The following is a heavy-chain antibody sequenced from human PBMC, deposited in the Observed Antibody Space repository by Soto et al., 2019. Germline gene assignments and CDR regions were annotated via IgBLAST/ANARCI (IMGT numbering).Heavy chain of an antibody. D-gene: IGHD1-26*01. Sequence: GGALILSCAACGFTVSRNYMSWVRQAPGKGLEWVSVIYSGGSTYYADSVKGRFTISRDNSKNTLYLQMNSLRAEDTAVYYCAREFGGSYYGNFDYWGQGTLVTVSS. V-gene: IGHV3-53*01. CDR1: GFTVSRNY. J-gene: IGHJ4*02. CDR3: AREFGGSYYGNFDY. CDR2: IYSGGST.